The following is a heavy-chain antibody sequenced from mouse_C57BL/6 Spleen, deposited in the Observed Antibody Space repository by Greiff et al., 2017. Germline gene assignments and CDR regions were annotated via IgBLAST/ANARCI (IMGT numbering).Heavy chain of an antibody. CDR3: ARERIGYAMDY. Sequence: QVQLQQSGPGLVQPSQSLSITRTVSGFSLPSYGVNWVRQSPGTGLEWLGVIWSGGSTDYNAAFISRLSSSKDNSKSQVFFKMNSLQADDTAIDYCARERIGYAMDYWSQGTSVTVSS. V-gene: IGHV2-2*01. CDR1: GFSLPSYG. J-gene: IGHJ4*01. CDR2: IWSGGST.